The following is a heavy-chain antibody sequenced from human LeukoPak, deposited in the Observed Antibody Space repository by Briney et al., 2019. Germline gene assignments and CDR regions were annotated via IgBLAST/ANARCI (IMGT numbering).Heavy chain of an antibody. CDR1: GFTFSSYA. Sequence: GGSLRLSCAASGFTFSSYAMSWVRQAPGKGLEWVSDISGSGGSTYYADSVKGRFTISRDNSKNTMYLQMNSLRAEDTAVYYCAKDLRTLLVGSSPGESDGGQGTLVSLSS. CDR3: AKDLRTLLVGSSPGESD. J-gene: IGHJ4*02. V-gene: IGHV3-23*01. CDR2: ISGSGGST. D-gene: IGHD6-6*01.